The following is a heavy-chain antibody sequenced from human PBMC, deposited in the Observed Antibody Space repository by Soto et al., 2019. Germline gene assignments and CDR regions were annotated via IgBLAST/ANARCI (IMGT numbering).Heavy chain of an antibody. CDR2: ISDHNGNT. V-gene: IGHV1-18*01. CDR1: GYTFTSYG. Sequence: QVHLVQSGAEVKKPGASVKVSCKGSGYTFTSYGITWVRQAPGQGLEWMGWISDHNGNTNYAKKLQGRVTVTRDTSTSTAYMELRSLGSDDTAVYYCARGRYGDYWGQGALVTVSS. CDR3: ARGRYGDY. D-gene: IGHD1-1*01. J-gene: IGHJ4*02.